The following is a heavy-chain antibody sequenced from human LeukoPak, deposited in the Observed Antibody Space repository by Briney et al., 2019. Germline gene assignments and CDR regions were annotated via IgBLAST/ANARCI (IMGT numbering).Heavy chain of an antibody. CDR1: GFTFSSYA. CDR2: ISGSGGST. CDR3: ARDADSSSWYADYYYYGMDV. J-gene: IGHJ6*02. D-gene: IGHD6-13*01. Sequence: GGSLRLSCAASGFTFSSYAMSWVRQAPGKGLEWVSAISGSGGSTYYADSVKGRFTISRDNSKNTLYLQMNSLRAEDTAVYYCARDADSSSWYADYYYYGMDVWGQGTTVTVSS. V-gene: IGHV3-23*01.